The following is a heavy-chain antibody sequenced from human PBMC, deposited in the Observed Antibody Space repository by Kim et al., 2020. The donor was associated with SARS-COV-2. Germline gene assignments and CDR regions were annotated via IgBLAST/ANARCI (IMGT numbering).Heavy chain of an antibody. V-gene: IGHV4-59*01. J-gene: IGHJ4*02. CDR3: ARGDRNYYGSSGYGGYFDS. Sequence: SETLSLTCTVSGGSISSYYWSWIRQPPGKGLEWIGYIYYSGSTNYNPSLKSRVTISVDTSKNQFSLKLSSVTAADTAVYYCARGDRNYYGSSGYGGYFDSWGQGALVTVSS. D-gene: IGHD3-22*01. CDR1: GGSISSYY. CDR2: IYYSGST.